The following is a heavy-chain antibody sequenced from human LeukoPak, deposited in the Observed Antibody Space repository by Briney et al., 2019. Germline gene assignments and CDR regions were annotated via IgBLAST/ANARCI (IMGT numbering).Heavy chain of an antibody. J-gene: IGHJ4*02. CDR2: IYYSGST. CDR1: GGSISSYY. V-gene: IGHV4-59*12. Sequence: AETLSLTCTVSGGSISSYYWIWIRQPPGKGLEWIGYIYYSGSTNYNPSLKSRVTISVDSSKNQFSLKLSSVTAADTAVYYSARRGSWFDYWGQGTLVTDSS. D-gene: IGHD3-10*01. CDR3: ARRGSWFDY.